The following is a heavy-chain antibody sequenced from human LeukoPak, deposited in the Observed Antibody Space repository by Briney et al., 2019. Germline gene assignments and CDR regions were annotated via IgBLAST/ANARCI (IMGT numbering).Heavy chain of an antibody. CDR3: AAPRTYYYDSSGYFDY. Sequence: SVKVSCKASGGTFSSYAISWVRQAPGQGLEWMGGIIPIFGTANYAQKFQGRVTITADESTSTAYMELSSLRSEDTAVYYCAAPRTYYYDSSGYFDYWGQGTLVTVSS. D-gene: IGHD3-22*01. CDR2: IIPIFGTA. V-gene: IGHV1-69*01. CDR1: GGTFSSYA. J-gene: IGHJ4*02.